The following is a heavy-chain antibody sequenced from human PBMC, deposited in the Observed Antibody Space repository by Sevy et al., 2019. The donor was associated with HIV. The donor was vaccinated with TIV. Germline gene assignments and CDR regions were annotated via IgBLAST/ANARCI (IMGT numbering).Heavy chain of an antibody. D-gene: IGHD3-9*01. CDR1: GFTFSSYA. CDR2: ISGSGGST. J-gene: IGHJ4*02. Sequence: GGSLRLSCAASGFTFSSYAMSWVRQAPGKGLEWVSAISGSGGSTYYADSVKGRFTISRDNSKNTLYLQMNSLRAEDTAVYYCAGEYYDILTGYYKAFDYWGQGTLVTVSS. CDR3: AGEYYDILTGYYKAFDY. V-gene: IGHV3-23*01.